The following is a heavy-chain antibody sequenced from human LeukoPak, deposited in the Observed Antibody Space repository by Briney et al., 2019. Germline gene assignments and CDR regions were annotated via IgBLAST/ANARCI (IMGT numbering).Heavy chain of an antibody. D-gene: IGHD4-17*01. CDR3: ARVAATVTTNFYYYMDV. V-gene: IGHV3-53*01. Sequence: GGPLRLSCAASGFSVSSNYMNWVRQAPGKGLEWVAVIYSGGYTYYADSVKGRFTISRDNAKNTLYLQMNSLRAEDTALYYCARVAATVTTNFYYYMDVWGEGTTVTVSS. CDR1: GFSVSSNY. CDR2: IYSGGYT. J-gene: IGHJ6*03.